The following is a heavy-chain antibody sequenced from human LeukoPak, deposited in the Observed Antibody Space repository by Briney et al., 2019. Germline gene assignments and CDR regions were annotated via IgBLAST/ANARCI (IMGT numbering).Heavy chain of an antibody. Sequence: GGSLRLSCAASGFTFSSYWMHWVRQAPGKGLVWVSRINRDGSSTSYADSVKGRFTISRDNAKNTLYLQMNSLRAEDTAVYYCARDPVVPAAIGDYWGQGTLVTVSS. CDR3: ARDPVVPAAIGDY. J-gene: IGHJ4*02. CDR1: GFTFSSYW. CDR2: INRDGSST. V-gene: IGHV3-74*01. D-gene: IGHD2-2*02.